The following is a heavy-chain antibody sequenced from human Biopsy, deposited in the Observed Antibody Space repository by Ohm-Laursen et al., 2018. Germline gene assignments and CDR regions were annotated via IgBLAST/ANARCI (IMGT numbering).Heavy chain of an antibody. CDR2: IDWDDDK. V-gene: IGHV2-70*04. D-gene: IGHD1-1*01. J-gene: IGHJ4*01. Sequence: TQTLTLPCSFSGFSLSSTGMRISWVRQPPGKALECLGRIDWDDDKFYSPSLETRLSLSKDTTTNQVVLTLTDVDPEDTATYYCARTRAHNFGALEFWGQGSLVTVSS. CDR1: GFSLSSTGMR. CDR3: ARTRAHNFGALEF.